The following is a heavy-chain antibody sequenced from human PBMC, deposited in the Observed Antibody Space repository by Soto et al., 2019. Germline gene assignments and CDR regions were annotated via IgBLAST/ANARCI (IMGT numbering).Heavy chain of an antibody. CDR1: GGSTAVVTW. V-gene: IGHV4-4*03. Sequence: QLQLRGRGPGRVNPPGPLPPTGPFSGGSTAVVTWGGGVGSPPGKGRGGIGEFYHGGGTNYNPSLKSRVTISVDKSKHPFALKLSSVTAADTAVYYCASVRGGYYYAMDVWGQGTTVTVSS. J-gene: IGHJ6*02. CDR2: FYHGGGT. D-gene: IGHD3-10*02. CDR3: ASVRGGYYYAMDV.